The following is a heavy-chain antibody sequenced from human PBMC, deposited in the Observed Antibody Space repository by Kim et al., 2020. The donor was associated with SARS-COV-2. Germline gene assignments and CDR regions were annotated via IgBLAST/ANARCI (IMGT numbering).Heavy chain of an antibody. CDR2: ISSSGSTI. J-gene: IGHJ2*01. D-gene: IGHD1-26*01. CDR1: GFTFSDYY. V-gene: IGHV3-11*01. CDR3: ARDKLMGATWYFDL. Sequence: GGSLRLSCAASGFTFSDYYMSWIRQAPGKGLEWVSYISSSGSTIYYADSVKGRFTISRDNAKNSLYLQMNSLRAEDTAVYYCARDKLMGATWYFDLWGRGTLVTVSS.